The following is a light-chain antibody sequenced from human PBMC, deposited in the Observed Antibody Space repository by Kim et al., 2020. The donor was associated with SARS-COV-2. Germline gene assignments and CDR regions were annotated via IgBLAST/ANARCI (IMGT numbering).Light chain of an antibody. Sequence: SYELTQPPSVSVSPGQTASITCSGDKLGEKNVCWYQQRPGQSPILVIYEDIKRPSGIPERFFGSNSGNTATLTIGGTQAMDEADYYCQAWDSSTAVFGGG. CDR2: EDI. CDR1: KLGEKN. V-gene: IGLV3-1*01. J-gene: IGLJ3*02. CDR3: QAWDSSTAV.